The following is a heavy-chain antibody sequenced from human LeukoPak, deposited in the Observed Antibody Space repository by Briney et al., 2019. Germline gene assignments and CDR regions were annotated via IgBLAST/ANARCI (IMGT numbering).Heavy chain of an antibody. CDR2: INHSGST. V-gene: IGHV4-34*01. CDR3: ASRPATAPRVGYYYYYMDV. CDR1: GGSFSGYY. D-gene: IGHD5-18*01. Sequence: PSETLSLTCAVYGGSFSGYYWSWIRQPPGKGLEWIGEINHSGSTNYNPSLKSRVTISVDTSKNQFSLKLSSVTAADTAVYYCASRPATAPRVGYYYYYMDVWGKGTTVTVSS. J-gene: IGHJ6*03.